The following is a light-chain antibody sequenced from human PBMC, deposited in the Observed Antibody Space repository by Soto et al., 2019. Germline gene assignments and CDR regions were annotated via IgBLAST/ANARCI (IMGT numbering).Light chain of an antibody. J-gene: IGKJ3*01. CDR3: QKFGSSPLFS. CDR1: ESVSRN. V-gene: IGKV3-20*01. Sequence: EVVMTQSPATLSVSPGERATLSCRASESVSRNLAWYQQKPGQAPRLLIYDASTRATGIPDRFSGGGSGTDFTLSISRLEPEDFAVYYCQKFGSSPLFSFGPGTKVDIK. CDR2: DAS.